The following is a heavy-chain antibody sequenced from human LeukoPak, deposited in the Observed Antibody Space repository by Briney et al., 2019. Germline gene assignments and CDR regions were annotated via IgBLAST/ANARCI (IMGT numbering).Heavy chain of an antibody. CDR2: IYYSGRT. V-gene: IGHV4-39*01. CDR3: ARGRRIAAAGRGVDY. CDR1: GGSISSSSYY. J-gene: IGHJ4*02. Sequence: SETLSLTCTVSGGSISSSSYYWGWIRQPPGKGLEWIGSIYYSGRTYYNPSLKSRVTISVDTSKNQFSLKLSSVTAADTAVYYCARGRRIAAAGRGVDYWGQGTLVTVSS. D-gene: IGHD6-13*01.